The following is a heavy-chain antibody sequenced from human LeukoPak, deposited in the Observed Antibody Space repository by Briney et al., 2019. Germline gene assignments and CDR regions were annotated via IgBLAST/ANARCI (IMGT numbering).Heavy chain of an antibody. D-gene: IGHD3-3*01. Sequence: NPSETLSLTCTVSGGSISSYYWSWIRQPPGKGLEWIGDIYYSGSTNYNPSLKSRVTISVDTSKTQFSLKPRSVTAADTAVYYCARARPYDFWSGYGGWFDPWGQGTLVTVSS. CDR2: IYYSGST. CDR3: ARARPYDFWSGYGGWFDP. V-gene: IGHV4-59*01. J-gene: IGHJ5*02. CDR1: GGSISSYY.